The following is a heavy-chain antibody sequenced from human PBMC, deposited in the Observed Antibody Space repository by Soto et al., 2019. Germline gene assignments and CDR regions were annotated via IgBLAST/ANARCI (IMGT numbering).Heavy chain of an antibody. D-gene: IGHD2-15*01. CDR3: ARTGGGSRY. V-gene: IGHV6-1*01. CDR2: TYYRSKWYN. J-gene: IGHJ4*02. Sequence: SQTLSLTCAISRDSLSSNSTAWNWIRESPSRGLEWLGRTYYRSKWYNNYAASVKSRITISPDTSKNQFSLQLTSVTPEDTAMYYCARTGGGSRYWGQGTPVTVSS. CDR1: RDSLSSNSTA.